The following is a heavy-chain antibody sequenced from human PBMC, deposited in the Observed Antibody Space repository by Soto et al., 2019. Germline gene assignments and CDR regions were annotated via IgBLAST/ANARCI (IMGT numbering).Heavy chain of an antibody. V-gene: IGHV3-23*01. CDR2: ISGSGGST. CDR3: AFMGFDWLLRFDY. D-gene: IGHD3-9*01. J-gene: IGHJ4*02. CDR1: GFTFSRYA. Sequence: PGGSLRLSCATSGFTFSRYAMSWVRQAPGKGLEWVSAISGSGGSTYYADSVKGRFTISRDNSKNTLYLQMNSLRAEDTAVYYCAFMGFDWLLRFDYWGQGTLVTVSS.